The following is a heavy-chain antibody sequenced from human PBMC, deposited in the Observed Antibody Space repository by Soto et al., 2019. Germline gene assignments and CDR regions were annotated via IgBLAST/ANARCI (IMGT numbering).Heavy chain of an antibody. D-gene: IGHD2-15*01. V-gene: IGHV3-30*03. J-gene: IGHJ4*02. CDR2: ISYDGSNK. CDR3: ATEGRDVFSFDY. CDR1: GFTFSSYS. Sequence: GGSLRLSCAASGFTFSSYSMNWVRQAPGKGLEWVAVISYDGSNKYYADSVKGRFTISRDNSKNTLYLQMNSLRAEDTAVYYCATEGRDVFSFDYWGQGTLVTVSS.